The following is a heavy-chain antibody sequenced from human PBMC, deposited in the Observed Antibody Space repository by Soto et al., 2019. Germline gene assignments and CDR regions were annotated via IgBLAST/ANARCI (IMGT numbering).Heavy chain of an antibody. Sequence: PSETLSLTCPVSGGSINSYYWSWIRQPPGKGLEWIGLMYYSGSTDYNPSLKSRVTISVDRSKTQFSLKLSSVTAADTAVYYCARWGFCSKTNCYPDYWGQGTLVTVSS. CDR1: GGSINSYY. J-gene: IGHJ4*02. D-gene: IGHD3-3*01. CDR3: ARWGFCSKTNCYPDY. V-gene: IGHV4-59*08. CDR2: MYYSGST.